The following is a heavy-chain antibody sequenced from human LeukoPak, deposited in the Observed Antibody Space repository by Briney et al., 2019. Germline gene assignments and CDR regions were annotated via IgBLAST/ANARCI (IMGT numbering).Heavy chain of an antibody. CDR3: ARGFGDCGADAFDI. CDR1: GGSFSGYY. D-gene: IGHD2-21*02. Sequence: SETLSLTCAVYGGSFSGYYWSWIRQPPGKGLEWIGEINHSGSTNYNPSLKSRVTISVDTSKNQFSLKLSSVTAADTAVYYCARGFGDCGADAFDIWGQGTMVTVSS. CDR2: INHSGST. V-gene: IGHV4-34*01. J-gene: IGHJ3*02.